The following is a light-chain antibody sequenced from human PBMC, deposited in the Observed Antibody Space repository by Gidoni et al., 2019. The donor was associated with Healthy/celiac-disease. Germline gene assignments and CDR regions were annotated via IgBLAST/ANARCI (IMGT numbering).Light chain of an antibody. CDR3: QKRSNWPPTWT. V-gene: IGKV3-11*01. J-gene: IGKJ1*01. CDR1: QSVSSY. Sequence: EIVLTQSPATLSLSPGERATLSCRASQSVSSYLAWYQQKPGQAPRLLIFDASNRATGIPARFSGSGSGPDFTPTISSLEPEDFAVYYCQKRSNWPPTWTFGQGTKVEIK. CDR2: DAS.